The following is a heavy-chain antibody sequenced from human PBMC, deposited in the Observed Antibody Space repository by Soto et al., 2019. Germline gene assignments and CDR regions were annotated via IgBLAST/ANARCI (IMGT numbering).Heavy chain of an antibody. Sequence: SETLSLTCAVYGGFFSGYYWSWIRQPPGKGLEWIGEIHHRGSTNYNPSLKSRVTISLDTSKSQFSLRLSSVTAADTAVYYCARRYGSAIDYWGQGTLVTVSS. CDR2: IHHRGST. CDR1: GGFFSGYY. J-gene: IGHJ4*02. D-gene: IGHD1-26*01. V-gene: IGHV4-34*01. CDR3: ARRYGSAIDY.